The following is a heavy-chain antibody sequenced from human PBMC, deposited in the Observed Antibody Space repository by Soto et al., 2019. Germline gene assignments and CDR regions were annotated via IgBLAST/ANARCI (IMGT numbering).Heavy chain of an antibody. Sequence: GGSLRLSCAASGFTFSSYGMHWVRQAPGKGLEWVAVIWYDGSNKYYADSVKGRFTISRDNSKNTLYLQMNSLRAEDTAVYYCARDLGYGSGSQPGRWGQGTLVTVSS. D-gene: IGHD3-10*01. V-gene: IGHV3-33*01. J-gene: IGHJ4*02. CDR1: GFTFSSYG. CDR3: ARDLGYGSGSQPGR. CDR2: IWYDGSNK.